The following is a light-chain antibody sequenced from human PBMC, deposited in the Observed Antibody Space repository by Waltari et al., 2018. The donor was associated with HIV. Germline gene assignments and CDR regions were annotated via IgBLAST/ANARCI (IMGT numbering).Light chain of an antibody. Sequence: QSVLTQPPSASGTPGQRVTISCSGSNPNIGSNYVYWYQHLPGTAPKVLIYRTNQRSSGVPDRFSGYKSGTSASLAISGLRSEDEADYYCAAWDDSLSGPVFGGGTKLTVL. CDR1: NPNIGSNY. J-gene: IGLJ3*02. CDR3: AAWDDSLSGPV. CDR2: RTN. V-gene: IGLV1-47*01.